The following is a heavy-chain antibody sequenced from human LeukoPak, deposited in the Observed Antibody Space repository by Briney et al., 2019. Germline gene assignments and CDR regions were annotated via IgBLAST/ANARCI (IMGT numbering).Heavy chain of an antibody. CDR3: ARAELQYYFDY. V-gene: IGHV1-2*02. CDR1: GYTFTGYY. Sequence: RASVKVSFKASGYTFTGYYMHWVRQAPGQGLECMGWINPNSGGTNYAQKFQGRVTMTRDTSISTAYMELSRLRSDDTAVYYCARAELQYYFDYWGQGTLVTVSS. CDR2: INPNSGGT. J-gene: IGHJ4*02. D-gene: IGHD1-7*01.